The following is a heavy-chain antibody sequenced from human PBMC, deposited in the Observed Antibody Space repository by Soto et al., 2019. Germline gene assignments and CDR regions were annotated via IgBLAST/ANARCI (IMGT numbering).Heavy chain of an antibody. CDR1: GGTFSSYA. CDR2: IIPIFGTA. CDR3: ARSPRLYSSPSVGNYYYGMDV. Sequence: GASVKVSCKASGGTFSSYAISWVRQAPGQGLEWMGGIIPIFGTANYAQKFQGRVTITADESTSTAYMELSSLRSEDTAVYYCARSPRLYSSPSVGNYYYGMDVWGQGTTVTVSS. D-gene: IGHD6-6*01. J-gene: IGHJ6*02. V-gene: IGHV1-69*13.